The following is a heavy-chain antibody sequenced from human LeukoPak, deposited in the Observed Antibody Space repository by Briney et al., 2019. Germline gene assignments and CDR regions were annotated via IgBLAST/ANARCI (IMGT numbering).Heavy chain of an antibody. V-gene: IGHV3-23*01. J-gene: IGHJ4*02. D-gene: IGHD4-23*01. CDR2: ISSSADST. Sequence: GGSLRLSCEASGFTFSSYAMSWVRQTPGKGLAWVSVISSSADSTYYADSVKGRFTISRDNSKNKLYLQINNLRAEDTAVYYCAKPLEKYTYGGNFDYWGQGILVTVSS. CDR1: GFTFSSYA. CDR3: AKPLEKYTYGGNFDY.